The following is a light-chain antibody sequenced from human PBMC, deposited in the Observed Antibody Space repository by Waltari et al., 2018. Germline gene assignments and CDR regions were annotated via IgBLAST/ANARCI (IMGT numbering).Light chain of an antibody. V-gene: IGLV2-14*03. CDR3: SSSTTTSAHVI. CDR2: RVA. Sequence: QSALTQPASVSGSPGQSISISCSGTINDVGSSTFVSWYQQHPGKAPKLIVFRVANRPSWISSRCSGSKSGNAASLTISGLQAEDEALYYCSSSTTTSAHVIFGGGTMLTVL. CDR1: INDVGSSTF. J-gene: IGLJ2*01.